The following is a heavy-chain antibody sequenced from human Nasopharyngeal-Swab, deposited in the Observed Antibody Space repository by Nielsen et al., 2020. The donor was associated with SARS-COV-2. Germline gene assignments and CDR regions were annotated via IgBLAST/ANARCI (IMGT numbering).Heavy chain of an antibody. V-gene: IGHV1-69*06. J-gene: IGHJ3*02. CDR1: GGTFSSYA. CDR2: IIPIFGTA. D-gene: IGHD6-6*01. Sequence: SVKVSCKASGGTFSSYAISWVRQAPGQGLEWMEGIIPIFGTANYAQKFQGRVTITADKSTSTAYMELSSLRSEDTAVYYCGSYSESIDDAFDIWGQGTMVTVSS. CDR3: GSYSESIDDAFDI.